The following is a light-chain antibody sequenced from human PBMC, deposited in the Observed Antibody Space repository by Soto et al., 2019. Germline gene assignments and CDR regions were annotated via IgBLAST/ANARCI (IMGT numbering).Light chain of an antibody. Sequence: EVVMTQSPATLSVSPGERVTLSCRASQSVSSYLAWYQQKPGQAPRLLIYDASNRATGIPARFSGSGSGTDFTLTISSLEPEDFAVYYCQQRSNWPITFGQGTRLDIK. CDR3: QQRSNWPIT. V-gene: IGKV3-11*01. CDR2: DAS. CDR1: QSVSSY. J-gene: IGKJ5*01.